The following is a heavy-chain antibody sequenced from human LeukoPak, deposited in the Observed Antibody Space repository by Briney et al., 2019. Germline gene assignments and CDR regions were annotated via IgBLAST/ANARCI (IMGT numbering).Heavy chain of an antibody. CDR2: ISKDGSGK. CDR3: AKESCTMTNCLGD. CDR1: GFTFSSFV. D-gene: IGHD2-8*01. J-gene: IGHJ4*02. Sequence: PGGSLRLSCAASGFTFSSFVMHWVRQAPGKGLEWVAVISKDGSGKYYVDSVKGRFAISRDNSRNTLYLQMNSLRAEDTAVYFCAKESCTMTNCLGDWGQGTLVTVSS. V-gene: IGHV3-30*18.